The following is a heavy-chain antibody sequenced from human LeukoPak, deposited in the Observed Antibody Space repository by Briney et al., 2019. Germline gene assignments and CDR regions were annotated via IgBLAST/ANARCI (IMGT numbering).Heavy chain of an antibody. J-gene: IGHJ3*02. V-gene: IGHV4-30-4*08. Sequence: SQTLSLTCTVSGGSISSGDYYWSWIHQPPGKGLEWIGYIYYSGSTYYNPSLKSRVTISVDTSKNQFSLKLSSVTAADTAVYYCARADSVVAPAATSGAFDIWGQGTMVTVSS. CDR3: ARADSVVAPAATSGAFDI. D-gene: IGHD2-2*01. CDR2: IYYSGST. CDR1: GGSISSGDYY.